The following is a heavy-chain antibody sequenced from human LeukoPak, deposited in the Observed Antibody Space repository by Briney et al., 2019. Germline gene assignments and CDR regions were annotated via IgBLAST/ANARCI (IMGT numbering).Heavy chain of an antibody. CDR1: GGSISSYY. V-gene: IGHV4-4*08. D-gene: IGHD5-18*01. Sequence: SETLSLTCTVSGGSISSYYWSWIRQPPGKGLEWIGYIYSSGSTNYNPSLKSRVTISVDTSKNQFSLRLSSVTAADTAVYYCAREVTYYYYMDVWGKGTTVTVSS. J-gene: IGHJ6*03. CDR2: IYSSGST. CDR3: AREVTYYYYMDV.